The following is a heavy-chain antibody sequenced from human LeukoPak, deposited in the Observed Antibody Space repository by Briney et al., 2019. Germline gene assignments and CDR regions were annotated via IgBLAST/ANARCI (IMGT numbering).Heavy chain of an antibody. CDR1: GGTFSSYA. CDR2: IIPIFGTA. J-gene: IGHJ5*02. Sequence: SVKVSCKASGGTFSSYAISWVRQAPGQGLEWMGGIIPIFGTANYAQKFQGRVTITTDESTSTAYMELSGLRSEDTAVYYCARGVGTLTYYYDSSGYQPGWFDPWGQGTLVTVSS. CDR3: ARGVGTLTYYYDSSGYQPGWFDP. V-gene: IGHV1-69*05. D-gene: IGHD3-22*01.